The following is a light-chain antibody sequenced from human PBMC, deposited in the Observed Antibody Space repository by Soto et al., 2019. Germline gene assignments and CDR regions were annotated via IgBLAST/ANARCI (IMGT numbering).Light chain of an antibody. Sequence: SPSSFSASTGDRVTITCRASQGISSYLAWYQQKPGKAPKLLIYAASTLQSGVPSRFSGSGSGTDFTLTISSLQPEDFATYYCQQANSFPLTFGGGTKVDIK. V-gene: IGKV1-8*01. J-gene: IGKJ4*01. CDR2: AAS. CDR1: QGISSY. CDR3: QQANSFPLT.